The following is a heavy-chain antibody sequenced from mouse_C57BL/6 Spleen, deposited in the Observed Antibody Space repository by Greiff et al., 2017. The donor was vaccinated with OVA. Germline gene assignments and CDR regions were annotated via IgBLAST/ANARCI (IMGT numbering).Heavy chain of an antibody. J-gene: IGHJ2*01. Sequence: VQLQQSGPELVKPGASVKISRKASGYSFPGYYLNWVKQSPEKSLVGVGEIYSSTGGTTYNQKFKAKATLTVDKSSSTAYMQLKSLTSEDSAVYYCATTALGFDYWGQGTTLTVSS. V-gene: IGHV1-42*01. CDR2: IYSSTGGT. CDR3: ATTALGFDY. D-gene: IGHD1-2*01. CDR1: GYSFPGYY.